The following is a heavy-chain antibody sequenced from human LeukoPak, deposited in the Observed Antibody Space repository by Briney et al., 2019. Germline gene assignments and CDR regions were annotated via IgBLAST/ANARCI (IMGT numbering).Heavy chain of an antibody. CDR2: IRYDGSNK. CDR1: GFTFSSYG. CDR3: AKVLPLTFYYMDV. Sequence: GGSLRLSCAASGFTFSSYGMHWVRQAPGKGLEWVAFIRYDGSNKYYADSVKGRFTISRDNSKNTLYLQMNSLRVEDTAVYFCAKVLPLTFYYMDVWGQGTTVTVS. V-gene: IGHV3-30*02. J-gene: IGHJ6*03. D-gene: IGHD4/OR15-4a*01.